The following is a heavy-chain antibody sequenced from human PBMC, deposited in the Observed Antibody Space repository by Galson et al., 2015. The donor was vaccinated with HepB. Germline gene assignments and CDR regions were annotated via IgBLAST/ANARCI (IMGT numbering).Heavy chain of an antibody. Sequence: SVKVSCKASGGTFSSYAISWVRQAPGQGLEWMGGIIPIFGTANHAQKFQGRVTITADESTSAAYMELSSLRSEDTAVYYCAREMDYGDPYWYFDLWGRGTLVTVSS. D-gene: IGHD4-17*01. CDR3: AREMDYGDPYWYFDL. CDR2: IIPIFGTA. J-gene: IGHJ2*01. CDR1: GGTFSSYA. V-gene: IGHV1-69*13.